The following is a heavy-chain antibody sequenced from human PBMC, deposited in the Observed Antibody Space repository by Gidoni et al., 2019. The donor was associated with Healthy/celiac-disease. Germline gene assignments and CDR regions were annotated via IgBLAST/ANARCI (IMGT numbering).Heavy chain of an antibody. CDR2: IYTSGST. CDR1: GGSISSGTSY. CDR3: ARDKPLYSSSPTYGMDV. D-gene: IGHD6-13*01. V-gene: IGHV4-61*02. Sequence: QVQLQESGPGLVKPSQTLSLPCTVSGGSISSGTSYWRWIRQPAGKGLEWIGRIYTSGSTNYNPSLKSRVTISVDTSKNQFSLKLSSVTAADTAVYYCARDKPLYSSSPTYGMDVWGQGTTVTVSS. J-gene: IGHJ6*02.